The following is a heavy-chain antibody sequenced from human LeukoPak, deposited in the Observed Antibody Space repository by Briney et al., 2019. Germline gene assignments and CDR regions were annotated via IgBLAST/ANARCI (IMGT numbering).Heavy chain of an antibody. J-gene: IGHJ3*02. CDR3: ARVETYPQGAFDI. CDR2: IYYSGST. V-gene: IGHV4-39*01. CDR1: GGSISSYY. Sequence: ASETLSLTCTVSGGSISSYYWGWIRQPPGKGLEWIGSIYYSGSTYYNPSLKSRVTISVDTSKNQFSLKLSSVTAADTAVYYCARVETYPQGAFDIWGQGTMVTVSS.